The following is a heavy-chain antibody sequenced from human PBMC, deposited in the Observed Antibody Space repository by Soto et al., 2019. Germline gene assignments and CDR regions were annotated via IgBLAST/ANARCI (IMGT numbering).Heavy chain of an antibody. V-gene: IGHV4-31*03. Sequence: QVQLQESGPGLVKPSQTLSLTCTVSGGSISSGGYYWSWIRQHPGKGLEWIGYIYYSGSTYYNPSLKSRVTISVDTSKNQYCLKLSSVTAADTAVYYCERVVGWDIVVVPAAINWFDPWGQGTPVTVSS. CDR3: ERVVGWDIVVVPAAINWFDP. D-gene: IGHD2-2*01. CDR1: GGSISSGGYY. CDR2: IYYSGST. J-gene: IGHJ5*02.